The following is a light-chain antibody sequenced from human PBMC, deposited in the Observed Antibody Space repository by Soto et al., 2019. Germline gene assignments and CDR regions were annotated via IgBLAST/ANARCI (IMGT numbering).Light chain of an antibody. J-gene: IGKJ4*01. CDR3: QQRCDWPPT. CDR1: QSLSRH. V-gene: IGKV3-11*01. CDR2: NTS. Sequence: EIVLTQSPATLSLSPGERATLSCRASQSLSRHLAWYQQIPGQAPRLLIYNTSNRATGIPARFSGSGSGTDFTLTISRLEPEDFAVYYCQQRCDWPPTFGGGTKVEIK.